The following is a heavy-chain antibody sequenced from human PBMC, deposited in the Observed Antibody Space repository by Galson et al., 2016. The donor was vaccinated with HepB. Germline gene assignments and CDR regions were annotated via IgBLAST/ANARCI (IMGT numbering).Heavy chain of an antibody. J-gene: IGHJ4*02. D-gene: IGHD4-17*01. CDR1: GFTFSNAW. Sequence: SLRLSCAASGFTFSNAWMSWVRQAPGKGLEWVGRIKSKTDGGTPDYIAPVKGRFTISRDDSKNTLYLQMNRLTTADTAVYYCSTVSTTVHVSGFDCWGQGTLVTVSS. CDR2: IKSKTDGGTP. CDR3: STVSTTVHVSGFDC. V-gene: IGHV3-15*01.